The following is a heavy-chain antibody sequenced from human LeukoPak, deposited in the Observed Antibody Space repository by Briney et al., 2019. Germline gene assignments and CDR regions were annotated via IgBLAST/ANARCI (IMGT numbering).Heavy chain of an antibody. Sequence: PGGSLRLSCAASGFTFSSYEMNWVRQAPGKGLEWVSYISSSGSTIYYADSVKGRFTISRDNAKNSLYLQMNSLRAEDTAVYYCARGGSNFWSGSNWFDPWGQGTLVTVSS. CDR3: ARGGSNFWSGSNWFDP. J-gene: IGHJ5*02. V-gene: IGHV3-48*03. CDR2: ISSSGSTI. D-gene: IGHD3-3*01. CDR1: GFTFSSYE.